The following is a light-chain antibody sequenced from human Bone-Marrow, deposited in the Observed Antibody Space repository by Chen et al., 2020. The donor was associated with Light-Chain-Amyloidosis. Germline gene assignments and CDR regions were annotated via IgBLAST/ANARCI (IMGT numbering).Light chain of an antibody. CDR1: NIGSTS. Sequence: SYVLTQPSSVSVAPGQTATIACGGNNIGSTSVHWYQQTPGQAPLLVVYDDSDRPSGIPERFSGSTSGNTATLTISRVEAGDEADYDCQVWDRSSDRPVFGGGTKLTVL. CDR3: QVWDRSSDRPV. J-gene: IGLJ3*02. V-gene: IGLV3-21*02. CDR2: DDS.